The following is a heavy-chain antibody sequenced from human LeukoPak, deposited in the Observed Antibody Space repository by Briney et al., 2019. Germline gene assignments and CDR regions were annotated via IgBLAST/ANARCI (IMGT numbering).Heavy chain of an antibody. D-gene: IGHD2-15*01. CDR3: ARAYCSGASCRDAFDI. CDR1: GYSIGSGYY. CDR2: IYRSGST. V-gene: IGHV4-38-2*02. J-gene: IGHJ3*02. Sequence: PSETLSLSCSVSGYSIGSGYYWGWIRQPPGKGLQWISTIYRSGSTFYNPSLQSRVTISIDTSNNQFSLRLSSVTAADTAVYYCARAYCSGASCRDAFDIWGQGTMVTVSS.